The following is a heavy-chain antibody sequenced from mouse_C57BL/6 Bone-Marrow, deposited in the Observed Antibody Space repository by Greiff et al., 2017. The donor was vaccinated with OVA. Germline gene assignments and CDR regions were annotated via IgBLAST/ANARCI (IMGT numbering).Heavy chain of an antibody. D-gene: IGHD2-5*01. J-gene: IGHJ4*01. CDR3: ARSGSNYGVGFAMDY. V-gene: IGHV1-18*01. Sequence: EVKLVESGPELVKPGASVKIPCKASGYTFTDYNMDWVKQSHGKSLEWIGDINPNNGGTIYNQKFKGKATLTVDKSSSTAYMELRSLTSEDTAVYYCARSGSNYGVGFAMDYWGQGTSVTVSS. CDR1: GYTFTDYN. CDR2: INPNNGGT.